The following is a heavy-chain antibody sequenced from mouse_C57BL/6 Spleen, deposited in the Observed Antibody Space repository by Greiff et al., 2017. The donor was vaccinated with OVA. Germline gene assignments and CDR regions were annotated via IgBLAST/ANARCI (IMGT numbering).Heavy chain of an antibody. CDR2: ISSGSSTI. CDR1: GFTFSDYG. Sequence: VESGGGLVKPGGSLTLSCAASGFTFSDYGMHWVRQAPEKGLEWVAYISSGSSTIYYADTVKGRFTISRDNAKNTLFLQMTSLRSEDTAMYYCARQSYGYFDVWGTGTTVTVSS. V-gene: IGHV5-17*01. CDR3: ARQSYGYFDV. J-gene: IGHJ1*03.